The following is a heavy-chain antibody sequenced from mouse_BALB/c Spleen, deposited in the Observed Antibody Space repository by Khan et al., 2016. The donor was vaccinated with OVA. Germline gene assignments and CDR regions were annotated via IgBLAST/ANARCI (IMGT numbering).Heavy chain of an antibody. V-gene: IGHV2-2*02. CDR1: DFSLTSYG. D-gene: IGHD2-14*01. Sequence: QVQLKQSGPGLVQPSQSLSITCTVSDFSLTSYGVHWVRQSPGKGLEWLGVIWSGGSSDYNAAFISRLSISKDNSKSQVFFKMNSLQPNDTAIYYCARRDYRYALAYWGQGTLVTVSA. CDR3: ARRDYRYALAY. CDR2: IWSGGSS. J-gene: IGHJ3*01.